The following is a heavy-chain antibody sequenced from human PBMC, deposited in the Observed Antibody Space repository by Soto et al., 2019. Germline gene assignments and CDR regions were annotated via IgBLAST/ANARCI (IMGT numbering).Heavy chain of an antibody. J-gene: IGHJ6*02. V-gene: IGHV3-74*01. CDR1: GFTFSNTW. CDR3: ATDGSYAQHV. CDR2: INSDGTTT. D-gene: IGHD2-2*01. Sequence: GSLRLSCAASGFTFSNTWMHWVRQAPGKGLVWVSHINSDGTTTTYADSVKGRFTISRDNAKNTVHLQMNSLRAEDTAVYYCATDGSYAQHVWGQGTTVTVSS.